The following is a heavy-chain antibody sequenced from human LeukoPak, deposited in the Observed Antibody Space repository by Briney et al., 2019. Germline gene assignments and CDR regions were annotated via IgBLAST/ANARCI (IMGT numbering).Heavy chain of an antibody. CDR3: ARAVRSLVVPAAIPLCY. D-gene: IGHD2-2*02. V-gene: IGHV3-30-3*01. CDR2: ISYDGSNK. CDR1: GFTFSSYA. J-gene: IGHJ4*02. Sequence: PGGSLRLSCAASGFTFSSYAMHWVRQAPGKGLEWVAVISYDGSNKYYADSVKGRFTISRDNSKNTLYLQMNSLRAEDTAVYYCARAVRSLVVPAAIPLCYWGQGTLVTVSS.